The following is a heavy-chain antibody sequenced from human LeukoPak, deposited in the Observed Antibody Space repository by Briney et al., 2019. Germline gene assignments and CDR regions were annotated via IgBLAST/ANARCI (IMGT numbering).Heavy chain of an antibody. Sequence: ASVKVSCKASGYTFTGYYMHWVRQAPGQGLEWMGWINPNSGGTNYAQKFQGRVTMTRHTSISTAYMELSRLRSDDTAVYYCARSMVRGAAHYYYYMDVWGKGTTVTVSS. CDR2: INPNSGGT. V-gene: IGHV1-2*02. CDR3: ARSMVRGAAHYYYYMDV. CDR1: GYTFTGYY. D-gene: IGHD3-10*01. J-gene: IGHJ6*03.